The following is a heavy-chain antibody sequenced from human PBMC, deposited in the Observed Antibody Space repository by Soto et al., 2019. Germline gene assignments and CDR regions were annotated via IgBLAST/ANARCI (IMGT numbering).Heavy chain of an antibody. V-gene: IGHV1-2*02. CDR1: GGTFSRYA. CDR3: ARDYGALSSGWYGPQGYYYYGMDV. CDR2: INPNSGGT. Sequence: ASVKVSCKASGGTFSRYAISWVRQAPGQGLEWMGWINPNSGGTNYAQKFQGRVTMTRDTSISTAYMELSRLRSDDTAVYYCARDYGALSSGWYGPQGYYYYGMDVWGQGTTVTVSS. J-gene: IGHJ6*02. D-gene: IGHD6-19*01.